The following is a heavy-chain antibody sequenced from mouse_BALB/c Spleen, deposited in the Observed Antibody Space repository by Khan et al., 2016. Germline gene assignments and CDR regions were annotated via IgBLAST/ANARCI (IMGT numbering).Heavy chain of an antibody. D-gene: IGHD3-3*01. V-gene: IGHV2-9*02. CDR3: VRLEGI. Sequence: VELVESGPGLVAPSQSLSITCTVSGFSLTSYGVHWVRQPPGKGLAWLGVIWAGGSTNYNSAHMSRLSISTDKSKSKVFLKMNSLQTDDTAMYYCVRLEGIWGQGTTLTVSS. CDR2: IWAGGST. CDR1: GFSLTSYG. J-gene: IGHJ2*01.